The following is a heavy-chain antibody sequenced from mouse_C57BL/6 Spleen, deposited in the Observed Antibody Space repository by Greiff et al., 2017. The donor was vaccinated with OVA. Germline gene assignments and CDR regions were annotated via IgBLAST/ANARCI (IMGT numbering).Heavy chain of an antibody. D-gene: IGHD2-14*01. CDR2: IDPSDSET. J-gene: IGHJ4*01. V-gene: IGHV1-52*01. CDR1: GYTFTSYW. CDR3: ARNGYQYYYAMDY. Sequence: QVQLQQSGAELVRPGSSVKLSCKASGYTFTSYWMHWVKQRPIQGLEWIGNIDPSDSETHYNQKFKDKATLTVDKSSSTAYMQLSSLTSEDSAVYYCARNGYQYYYAMDYWGQGTSVTVSS.